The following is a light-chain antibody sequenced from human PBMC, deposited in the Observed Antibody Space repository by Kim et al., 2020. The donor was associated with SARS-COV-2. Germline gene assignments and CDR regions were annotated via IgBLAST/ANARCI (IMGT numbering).Light chain of an antibody. CDR2: GKN. Sequence: SSELTQDPAVSVALGQTVRITCQGDSLRSYYASWYQQKPGQAPVLVIYGKNNRPSGIPDRFSGSSSGNTASLTITGAQAEDEADYYCNPRDRSGNHQVFG. V-gene: IGLV3-19*01. CDR1: SLRSYY. J-gene: IGLJ2*01. CDR3: NPRDRSGNHQV.